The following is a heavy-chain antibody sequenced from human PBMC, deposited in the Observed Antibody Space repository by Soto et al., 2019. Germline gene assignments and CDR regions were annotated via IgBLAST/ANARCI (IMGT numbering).Heavy chain of an antibody. J-gene: IGHJ4*02. D-gene: IGHD3-3*01. Sequence: ASVKVSCMAYGYTFTSYGISWVRQAPGQGLEWMGWISAYNGNTNYAQKLQGRVTMTTDTSTSTAYMELRSLRSDDTAVYYCARSYDFWSGYYAPFDYWGQGTLVTVSS. CDR2: ISAYNGNT. V-gene: IGHV1-18*01. CDR1: GYTFTSYG. CDR3: ARSYDFWSGYYAPFDY.